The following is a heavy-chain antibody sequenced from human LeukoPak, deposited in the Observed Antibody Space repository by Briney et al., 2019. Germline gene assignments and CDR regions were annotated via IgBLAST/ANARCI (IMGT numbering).Heavy chain of an antibody. CDR3: ARVSRGYFDRFFDY. CDR2: IKQDGSEK. CDR1: GFTFSSYW. V-gene: IGHV3-7*01. J-gene: IGHJ4*02. D-gene: IGHD3-9*01. Sequence: GGSLRLSCAASGFTFSSYWMSWVRQAPGKGLEWVANIKQDGSEKYYVDSVKGRFTISRDNSKNTLYLQMGSLRAEDMAVYYCARVSRGYFDRFFDYWGQGTLVTVSS.